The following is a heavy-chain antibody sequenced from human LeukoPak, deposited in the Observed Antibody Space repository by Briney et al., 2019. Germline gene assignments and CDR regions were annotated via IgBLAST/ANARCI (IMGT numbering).Heavy chain of an antibody. Sequence: GGSLRLSCAASGFTFSSYAMSWVRQAPGKGLEWVSAISGSGGSTYYADSVKGRFTISRDNAKNSLYLQMNSLRAEDTAVYYCARTPGGGDAFDFWGQGTMVTVSS. D-gene: IGHD3-10*01. CDR2: ISGSGGST. V-gene: IGHV3-23*01. CDR1: GFTFSSYA. CDR3: ARTPGGGDAFDF. J-gene: IGHJ3*01.